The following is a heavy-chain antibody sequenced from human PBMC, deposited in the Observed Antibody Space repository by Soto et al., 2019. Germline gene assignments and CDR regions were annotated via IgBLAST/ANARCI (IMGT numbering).Heavy chain of an antibody. CDR1: GYSFTSYW. J-gene: IGHJ6*02. CDR2: IDPSDSYT. D-gene: IGHD6-13*01. Sequence: GESLKISCKGSGYSFTSYWISWVRQMPGKGLEWMGRIDPSDSYTNYSPSFQGHVTISADKSISTAYLQWSSLKASDTAMYYCARRRSSTLAFYYDGMDVWGQGTTVTVSS. CDR3: ARRRSSTLAFYYDGMDV. V-gene: IGHV5-10-1*01.